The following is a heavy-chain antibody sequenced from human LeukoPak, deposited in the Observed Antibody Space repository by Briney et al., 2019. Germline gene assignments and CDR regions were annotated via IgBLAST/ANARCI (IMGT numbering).Heavy chain of an antibody. V-gene: IGHV1-18*01. D-gene: IGHD1-7*01. CDR1: GYTFTNYG. CDR3: ARVAAGTTFMDNWFDP. Sequence: ATVKVSCKASGYTFTNYGITWVRQAPGQGLEWLGWFSVYNGNTNYAQKFQGRVTMTTDTSTSTGYMELRSLRSDDTAVYFCARVAAGTTFMDNWFDPWGQGTLVTVSS. J-gene: IGHJ5*02. CDR2: FSVYNGNT.